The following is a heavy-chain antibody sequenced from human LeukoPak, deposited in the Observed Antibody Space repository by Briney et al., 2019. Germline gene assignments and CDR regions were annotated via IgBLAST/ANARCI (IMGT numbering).Heavy chain of an antibody. J-gene: IGHJ4*02. CDR2: INPNSGGT. V-gene: IGHV1-2*02. Sequence: ASVKVSCKASGYTFTGYYMHWVRQAPGQGLEWMGWINPNSGGTNYAQKFQGRVTMTRDTSISTAYMELSWLRSDDTAVYYCARDYDFWSGYFDFDYWGQGTLVTVSS. CDR3: ARDYDFWSGYFDFDY. CDR1: GYTFTGYY. D-gene: IGHD3-3*01.